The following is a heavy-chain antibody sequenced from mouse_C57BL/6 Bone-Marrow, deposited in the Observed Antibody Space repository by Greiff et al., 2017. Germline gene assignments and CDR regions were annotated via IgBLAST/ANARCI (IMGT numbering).Heavy chain of an antibody. CDR2: INPNNGGT. J-gene: IGHJ4*01. CDR1: GYTFTDYY. D-gene: IGHD3-1*01. Sequence: VQLQQSGPELVKPGASVKISCKASGYTFTDYYMNWVKQSHGKSLEWIGDINPNNGGTSYNQKFKGKATLTVDKSSSTAYRVLRGLTSEDSAVYYCARGGLTMDYWGQGTSVTVSS. V-gene: IGHV1-26*01. CDR3: ARGGLTMDY.